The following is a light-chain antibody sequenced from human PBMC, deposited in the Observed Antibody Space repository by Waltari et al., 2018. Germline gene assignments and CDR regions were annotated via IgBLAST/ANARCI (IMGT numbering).Light chain of an antibody. V-gene: IGLV8-61*01. Sequence: QTVVTQEPSLSVSPGGTVTLTCALSSGSVSSTSYASWYQQPPGQAPLKLVDKITRRSSGVPDRCSGSMVGNEAALPVTGAQAEDESDYYCVLYMGSGIWVFGGGTKLTVL. CDR2: KIT. J-gene: IGLJ3*02. CDR1: SGSVSSTSY. CDR3: VLYMGSGIWV.